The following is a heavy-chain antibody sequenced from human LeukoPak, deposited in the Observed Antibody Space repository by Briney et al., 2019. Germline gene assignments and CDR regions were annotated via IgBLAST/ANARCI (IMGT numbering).Heavy chain of an antibody. CDR2: IYTSGST. J-gene: IGHJ5*02. CDR3: ARDLLGYCSGGSCYSLGFDP. CDR1: GGSISSGSYY. Sequence: PSETLSLTCTVSGGSISSGSYYWSWIRQPAGKGLEWIGRIYTSGSTNYNPSLKSRVTISVDTSKNQFSLKLSSVTAADTAVYYCARDLLGYCSGGSCYSLGFDPWGQGTLVTVSS. D-gene: IGHD2-15*01. V-gene: IGHV4-61*02.